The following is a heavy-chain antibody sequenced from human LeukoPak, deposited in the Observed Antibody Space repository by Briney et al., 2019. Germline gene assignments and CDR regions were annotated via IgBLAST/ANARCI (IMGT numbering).Heavy chain of an antibody. CDR1: GFNIGDYY. CDR3: ARSGYGDFDY. D-gene: IGHD4-17*01. CDR2: MSSSGHTT. V-gene: IGHV3-11*01. Sequence: GSLRLSCEASGFNIGDYYMSWIRQTPGKGLEWISFMSSSGHTTYYADSLKGRFTISRDNAQNLLFLQLNSLRDGDTAMYYCARSGYGDFDYWGQGTLVTVSS. J-gene: IGHJ4*02.